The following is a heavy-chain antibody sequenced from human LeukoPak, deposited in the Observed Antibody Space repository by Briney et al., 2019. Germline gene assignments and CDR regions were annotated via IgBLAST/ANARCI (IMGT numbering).Heavy chain of an antibody. Sequence: PSETLSLTCTVYGGSLSGYYWSWLRRPPGKGLEWIGEINHSESPNYNPSLKSRVTISVDTSKSQFSLKLSSVAAADTAVYYCARGREANWNYALDFWGHGTLVTVSS. V-gene: IGHV4-34*01. D-gene: IGHD1-7*01. CDR2: INHSESP. CDR3: ARGREANWNYALDF. J-gene: IGHJ4*01. CDR1: GGSLSGYY.